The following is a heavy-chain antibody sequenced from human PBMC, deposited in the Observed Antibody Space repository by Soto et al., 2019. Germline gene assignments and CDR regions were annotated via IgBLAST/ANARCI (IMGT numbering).Heavy chain of an antibody. CDR1: RYSFTTRD. V-gene: IGHV1-8*01. D-gene: IGHD7-27*01. J-gene: IGHJ4*02. CDR3: ARGVDAGVDI. Sequence: QVLLVQSGAEVKEPGASVKVSCKASRYSFTTRDINWMRQAPGQGLEWMGWLSPGSGFTGYSQKFQGSVTMTRDSSLDTAYMELSSLRFDDTATYYCARGVDAGVDIWGQGTPVTVS. CDR2: LSPGSGFT.